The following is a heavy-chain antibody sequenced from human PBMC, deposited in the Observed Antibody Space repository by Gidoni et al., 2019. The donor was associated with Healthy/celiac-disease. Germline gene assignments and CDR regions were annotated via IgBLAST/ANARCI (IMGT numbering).Heavy chain of an antibody. J-gene: IGHJ6*02. D-gene: IGHD6-19*01. CDR3: ARDLRKWLDTYYYYGMDV. V-gene: IGHV3-21*01. Sequence: EVQLVESGGGLVKPGGSLRLSCAASGFTFSSYSMNWVRQAPGKGLEWVSSISSSGSTIYYADSVKGRFTISRDNAKNSLYLQMNSLRAEDTAVYYCARDLRKWLDTYYYYGMDVWGQGTTVTVSS. CDR1: GFTFSSYS. CDR2: ISSSGSTI.